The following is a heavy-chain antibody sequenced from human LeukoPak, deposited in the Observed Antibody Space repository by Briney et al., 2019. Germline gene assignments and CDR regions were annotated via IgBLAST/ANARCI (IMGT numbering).Heavy chain of an antibody. V-gene: IGHV1-18*01. CDR3: ARDLRELLAHLPYYYYGMDV. CDR1: GYTFTSYG. Sequence: ASVKVSCKASGYTFTSYGISWVRQAPGQGLEWMGWISAYNGNTNYAQKLQGRVTMTTDTSTSTAYMELRSLRSDDTAVYYCARDLRELLAHLPYYYYGMDVWGQGTTVTVSS. J-gene: IGHJ6*02. D-gene: IGHD1-26*01. CDR2: ISAYNGNT.